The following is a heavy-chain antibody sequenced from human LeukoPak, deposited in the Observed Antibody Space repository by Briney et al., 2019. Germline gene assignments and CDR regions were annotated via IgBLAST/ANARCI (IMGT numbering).Heavy chain of an antibody. CDR1: GFTFDDYA. Sequence: GRSLRLSCAASGFTFDDYAMHWVRQAPGKGLEWVSGISWNSGSIGYADSVKGRFTISRDNAKNSLYLQMNSLRAEDTALYYCAKGSLQWLSLPNDYWGQGTLVTVSS. J-gene: IGHJ4*02. CDR3: AKGSLQWLSLPNDY. V-gene: IGHV3-9*01. CDR2: ISWNSGSI. D-gene: IGHD6-19*01.